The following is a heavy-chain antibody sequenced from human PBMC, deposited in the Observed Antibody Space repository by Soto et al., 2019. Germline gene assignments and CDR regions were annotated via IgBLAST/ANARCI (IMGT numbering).Heavy chain of an antibody. CDR3: ARVQLPDNKGYCTNGVCCCNWFDP. D-gene: IGHD2-8*01. CDR2: IYYSGST. Sequence: TSETLSLTCTVSGVSVSSGIYYWSWIRQPPGKGLEWIGYIYYSGSTNYNPSLKSRVTISVDTSKNQFSLKLSSVTAADTAVYYCARVQLPDNKGYCTNGVCCCNWFDPWGQGTLVTVSS. J-gene: IGHJ5*02. CDR1: GVSVSSGIYY. V-gene: IGHV4-61*01.